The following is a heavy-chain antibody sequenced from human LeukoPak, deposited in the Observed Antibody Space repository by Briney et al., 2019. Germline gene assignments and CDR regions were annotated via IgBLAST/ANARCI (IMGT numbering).Heavy chain of an antibody. CDR1: GGSISSYY. Sequence: SETLSLTCTVSGGSISSYYWSWIRQPPGKGLEWIGYIYYSGSTNYNPSLKSRVTISVDTSKNQFSLKLSSVTAADTAVYYCARSSLVGATTWGQGTLVTVSS. CDR2: IYYSGST. V-gene: IGHV4-59*12. D-gene: IGHD1-26*01. CDR3: ARSSLVGATT. J-gene: IGHJ4*02.